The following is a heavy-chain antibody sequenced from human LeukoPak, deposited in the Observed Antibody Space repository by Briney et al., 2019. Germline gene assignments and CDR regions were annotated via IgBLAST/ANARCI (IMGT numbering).Heavy chain of an antibody. D-gene: IGHD1-1*01. Sequence: PVKVSCKASGGTFSSYAISWVRQAPGQGLEWMGGIIPIFGTANYAQKFQGRVTITTDESTSTAYMELSSLRSEDTAVYYCVRGSTGSEVFDYWGQGTLVTVSS. CDR2: IIPIFGTA. CDR1: GGTFSSYA. V-gene: IGHV1-69*05. J-gene: IGHJ4*02. CDR3: VRGSTGSEVFDY.